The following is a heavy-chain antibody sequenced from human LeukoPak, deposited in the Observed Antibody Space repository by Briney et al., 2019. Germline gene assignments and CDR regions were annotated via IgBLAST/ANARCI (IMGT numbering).Heavy chain of an antibody. CDR1: GGSISSYY. CDR3: ARLLYAARSWNDAFDI. D-gene: IGHD6-6*01. Sequence: SETLSLTCTVSGGSISSYYWSWIRQPPGKGLEWIGYIYYSGSTNYNPSLKSRVTISVDTSKNQFSLKLSSVTAADTAVYYCARLLYAARSWNDAFDIWGQGTMVTVSS. V-gene: IGHV4-59*01. CDR2: IYYSGST. J-gene: IGHJ3*02.